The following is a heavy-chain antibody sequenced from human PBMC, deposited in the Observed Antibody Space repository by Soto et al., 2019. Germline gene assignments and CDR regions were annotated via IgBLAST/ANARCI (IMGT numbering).Heavy chain of an antibody. CDR3: ARSDILTGYPYYFDY. J-gene: IGHJ4*02. D-gene: IGHD3-9*01. CDR1: GGSISSGGYS. Sequence: SETLSLTCAVSGGSISSGGYSWSWIRQPPGKGLEWIGYIYHSGSTYYNPSLKSRVTISVDRSKSQFSLKLSSVTAADTAVYYCARSDILTGYPYYFDYWGQGTLVTVSS. CDR2: IYHSGST. V-gene: IGHV4-30-2*01.